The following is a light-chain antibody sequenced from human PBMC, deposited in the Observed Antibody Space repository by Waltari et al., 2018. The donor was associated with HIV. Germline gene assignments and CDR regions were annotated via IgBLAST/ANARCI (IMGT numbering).Light chain of an antibody. V-gene: IGLV1-51*01. CDR2: DNN. CDR3: GTWDSSLSAVV. Sequence: QSVLTQPPSVSAAPGQKVTISCSGSSSNIGNNYVSWYQQLPGTAPKLLIYDNNKRPSGIPDRFSGSKSGTSATLGITGLQTGEEADYYCGTWDSSLSAVVFGGATKLTVL. J-gene: IGLJ2*01. CDR1: SSNIGNNY.